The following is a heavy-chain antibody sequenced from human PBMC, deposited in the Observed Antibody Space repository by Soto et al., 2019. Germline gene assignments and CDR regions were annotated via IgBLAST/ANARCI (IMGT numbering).Heavy chain of an antibody. D-gene: IGHD6-13*01. CDR2: ISYDGSNK. CDR1: GFTFSSYG. CDR3: ATDPNSSSLDY. Sequence: PGGSLRRSCAASGFTFSSYGMHCVRQAPGKGLEWVAVISYDGSNKYYADSVKGRFTISRGNSKNTLYLQMNSLRAEDTAVYYCATDPNSSSLDYWGQGTMVTVYS. J-gene: IGHJ4*02. V-gene: IGHV3-30*03.